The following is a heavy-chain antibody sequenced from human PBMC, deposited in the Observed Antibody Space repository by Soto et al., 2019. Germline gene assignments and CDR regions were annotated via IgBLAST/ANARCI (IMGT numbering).Heavy chain of an antibody. CDR3: AKDYSSVPDY. J-gene: IGHJ4*02. V-gene: IGHV3-74*01. CDR1: GCPCGGHG. CDR2: MNPDGTFA. Sequence: PGGFLRLRCGASGCPCGGHGMYWVRQAPGKGLVWVSRMNPDGTFASYADSVKGRFFTSRDNAKNTLYLQMNSLRDEDTAVYYCAKDYSSVPDYRGQGTLVTVSS. D-gene: IGHD6-13*01.